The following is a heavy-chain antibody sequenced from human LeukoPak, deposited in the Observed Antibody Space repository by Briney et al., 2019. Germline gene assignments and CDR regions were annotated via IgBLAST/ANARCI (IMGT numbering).Heavy chain of an antibody. CDR2: IIPIFGTA. V-gene: IGHV1-69*05. D-gene: IGHD6-6*01. CDR3: AREARAGYSSSSRTEDYYYYYYMDV. CDR1: GGTFRSYA. J-gene: IGHJ6*03. Sequence: SVKVSCKASGGTFRSYAISWVRQAPGQGLEWMGGIIPIFGTANYAQKFQGRVTITTDESTSTAYMELSSLRSEDTAVYYCAREARAGYSSSSRTEDYYYYYYMDVWGKGTTVTVSS.